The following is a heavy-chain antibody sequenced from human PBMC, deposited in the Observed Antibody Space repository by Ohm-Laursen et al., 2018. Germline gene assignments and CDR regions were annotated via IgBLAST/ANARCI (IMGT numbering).Heavy chain of an antibody. CDR1: SGSISSYY. Sequence: TLSLTCSVSSGSISSYYWTWIRQPPGKGLEWIGYSHYSGSTVYNPSLKSRVTISVDTSKNQFSLKLTSVTAADTAVYYCARSSSNGRISYYYYGMDVWGQGTTVTVSS. CDR3: ARSSSNGRISYYYYGMDV. V-gene: IGHV4-59*12. D-gene: IGHD6-6*01. CDR2: SHYSGST. J-gene: IGHJ6*02.